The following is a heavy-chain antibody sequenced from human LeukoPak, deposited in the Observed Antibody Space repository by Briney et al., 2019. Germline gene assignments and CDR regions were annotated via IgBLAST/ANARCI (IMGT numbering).Heavy chain of an antibody. Sequence: PGGSLRLSCAASGFTFSVYWMGWVRQAPGKGLEWVSYISSSGSTIYYADSAKGRFTISRDNAKNSLYLQMNSLRAEDTAVYYCARFAGLLSFDYWGQGTLVTVSS. CDR2: ISSSGSTI. CDR1: GFTFSVYW. V-gene: IGHV3-48*04. J-gene: IGHJ4*02. CDR3: ARFAGLLSFDY. D-gene: IGHD2-21*02.